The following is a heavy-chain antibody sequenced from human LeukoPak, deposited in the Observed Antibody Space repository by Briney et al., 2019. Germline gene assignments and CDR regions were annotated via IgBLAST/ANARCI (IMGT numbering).Heavy chain of an antibody. V-gene: IGHV1-2*07. Sequence: ASVKVSFKASGYTFTDYYMHWVRQAPGQGLEWMGGINPSSGGTYSAHKFEGRVTMTMDTSISTAYMELSSLRSDDTAVYFCARTPLLRSGYYMDVWGKGTTLTVSS. D-gene: IGHD7-27*01. CDR2: INPSSGGT. CDR1: GYTFTDYY. J-gene: IGHJ6*03. CDR3: ARTPLLRSGYYMDV.